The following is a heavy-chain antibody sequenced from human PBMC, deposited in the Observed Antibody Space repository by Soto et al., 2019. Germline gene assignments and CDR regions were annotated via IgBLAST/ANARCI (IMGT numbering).Heavy chain of an antibody. CDR1: SGSISSSNW. J-gene: IGHJ4*02. D-gene: IGHD3-10*01. Sequence: QVQLQESGPGLVKPSGTLSLTCAVSSGSISSSNWWSWVRQPPGKGLEWIGEIYHSGSTNYNPSLKSRVTISVDKSTNQFSLKLSSVTAADTAVYYCARDRNYGSGSYSYFDYWGQGTLVTVSS. V-gene: IGHV4-4*02. CDR3: ARDRNYGSGSYSYFDY. CDR2: IYHSGST.